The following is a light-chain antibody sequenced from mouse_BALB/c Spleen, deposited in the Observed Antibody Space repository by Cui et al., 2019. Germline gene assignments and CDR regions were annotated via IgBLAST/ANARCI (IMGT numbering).Light chain of an antibody. J-gene: IGKJ1*01. CDR1: QGINKY. Sequence: IQLHQSPSSMPASLGGNVTITCKASQGINKYIAGDQHKSGKGPRLLIHYTTTLRPSIPSRFSGSGSGRDYTFSISNLEPEDIATYYGLQYDNLLTFGGGTKLEIK. V-gene: IGKV19-93*01. CDR2: YTT. CDR3: LQYDNLLT.